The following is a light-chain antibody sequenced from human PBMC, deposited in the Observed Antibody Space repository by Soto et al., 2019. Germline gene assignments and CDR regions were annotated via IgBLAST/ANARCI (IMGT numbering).Light chain of an antibody. CDR1: SSNFGSYY. V-gene: IGLV1-47*01. CDR3: AAWYDSLSGVV. J-gene: IGLJ2*01. CDR2: RNN. Sequence: QSVLTQPPSASGTPGQRVTISCSGSSSNFGSYYVYWYQQHPGTAPKLLIYRNNQRPSGVPDRFSGSKTGTSASLAISGLRSEDEADYYCAAWYDSLSGVVFGGGTKLTVL.